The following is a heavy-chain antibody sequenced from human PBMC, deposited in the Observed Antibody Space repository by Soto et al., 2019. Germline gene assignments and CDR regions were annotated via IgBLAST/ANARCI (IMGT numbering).Heavy chain of an antibody. V-gene: IGHV3-48*01. D-gene: IGHD3-22*01. J-gene: IGHJ3*01. Sequence: GGSLRLSCAASGFTFRNYGMNWVRQAPGKGLECVSYIGLGGSTKYYADSVEGRFTISRDNAKNSLYLQMNSLRAEDTAVYYCARDQLYYNDISGRPLNAFDVWGQGTMVTVSS. CDR2: IGLGGSTK. CDR3: ARDQLYYNDISGRPLNAFDV. CDR1: GFTFRNYG.